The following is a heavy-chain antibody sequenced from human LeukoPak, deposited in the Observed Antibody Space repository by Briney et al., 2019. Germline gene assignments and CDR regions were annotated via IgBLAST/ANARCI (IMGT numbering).Heavy chain of an antibody. J-gene: IGHJ4*02. CDR1: GFTFSSYG. D-gene: IGHD3-22*01. V-gene: IGHV3-23*01. CDR3: AKDAYDSSASDY. CDR2: ISDTGGST. Sequence: GGSLRLSCAASGFTFSSYGMSWVRQAPGKGLEWVSAISDTGGSTYYADSVKGRFAISRDNSKNTLYVQMNSLRAEDTALYYCAKDAYDSSASDYWGQGTLVTVSS.